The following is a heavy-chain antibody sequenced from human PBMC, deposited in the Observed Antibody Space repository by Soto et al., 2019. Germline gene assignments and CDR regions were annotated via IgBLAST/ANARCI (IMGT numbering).Heavy chain of an antibody. CDR3: ARDPGDYYYYGMDV. V-gene: IGHV3-21*01. D-gene: IGHD3-10*01. CDR2: ISSSSSYI. CDR1: GFTFSSYS. Sequence: SLRLSCAASGFTFSSYSMNWVRQAPGKGLKWVSSISSSSSYIYYADSVKGRFAISRDNAKNSLYLQMNSLRAEDTAVYYCARDPGDYYYYGMDVWGQGTPVTVSS. J-gene: IGHJ6*02.